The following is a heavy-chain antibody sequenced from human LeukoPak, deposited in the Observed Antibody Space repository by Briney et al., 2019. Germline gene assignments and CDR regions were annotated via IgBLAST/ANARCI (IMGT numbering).Heavy chain of an antibody. V-gene: IGHV1-58*01. J-gene: IGHJ4*02. Sequence: SVKVSCKVSGFTFTSSAAQWVRQARGQRLEWIAWIVLGSGNTNYAQKFQERLTITRDMSTTTAYMELSSLTSEDTAVYFCAVDQGRPAGDAFDYWGQGTLVTVSS. CDR2: IVLGSGNT. CDR1: GFTFTSSA. CDR3: AVDQGRPAGDAFDY. D-gene: IGHD2-2*01.